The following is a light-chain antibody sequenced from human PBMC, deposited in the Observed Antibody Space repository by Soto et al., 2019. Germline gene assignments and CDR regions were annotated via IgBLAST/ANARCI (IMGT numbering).Light chain of an antibody. V-gene: IGLV2-14*01. CDR3: SSYTGDTTPV. CDR2: EVS. CDR1: SNDVGGYAY. Sequence: QSVLTQPASVSGSPGQSITIYCTGTSNDVGGYAYVSWYQQYPGKAPKLVISEVSNRPSGVSHRFSGSRSGNTASLTISGLQAEDEADYYCSSYTGDTTPVFGGGTKITVL. J-gene: IGLJ2*01.